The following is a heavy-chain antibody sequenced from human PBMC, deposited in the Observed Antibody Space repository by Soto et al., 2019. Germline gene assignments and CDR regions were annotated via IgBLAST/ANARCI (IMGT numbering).Heavy chain of an antibody. CDR1: GYTFTSYY. Sequence: ASVKVSCTASGYTFTSYYMHWVRQAPGQGLEWMGIINPSGGSTSYAQKFQGRVTMTRDTSTSTVYMELSSLRSEDTAVFYCARGSRRDGYNYNDFYYWGQGTLVTVSS. CDR2: INPSGGST. J-gene: IGHJ4*02. V-gene: IGHV1-46*03. D-gene: IGHD5-12*01. CDR3: ARGSRRDGYNYNDFYY.